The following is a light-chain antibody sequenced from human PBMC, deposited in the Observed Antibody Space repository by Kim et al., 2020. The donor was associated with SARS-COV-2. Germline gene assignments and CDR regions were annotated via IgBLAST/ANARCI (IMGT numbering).Light chain of an antibody. J-gene: IGKJ2*01. Sequence: RAASVGDRVNIPCRASQNISTYLNWYHQKPGKAPKLLIYATSNLQNGVPSRFSGSGSGTDFTLTISSLQPEDFAIYYCQQTYGTPTFGQGTKLEI. V-gene: IGKV1-39*01. CDR3: QQTYGTPT. CDR2: ATS. CDR1: QNISTY.